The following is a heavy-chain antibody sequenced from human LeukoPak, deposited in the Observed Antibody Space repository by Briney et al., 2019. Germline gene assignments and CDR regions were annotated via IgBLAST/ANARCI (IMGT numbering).Heavy chain of an antibody. CDR3: ARTPRYYDSSGQGGMDV. J-gene: IGHJ6*02. D-gene: IGHD3-22*01. CDR2: INPNSGGT. CDR1: GYTFTGYY. Sequence: VSVKVSCKASGYTFTGYYMHWVRQAPGQGLEWMGWINPNSGGTNYAQKFQGWVTMTRDTSISTAYMELSRLRSDDTAVYYCARTPRYYDSSGQGGMDVWGQGTTVTVSS. V-gene: IGHV1-2*04.